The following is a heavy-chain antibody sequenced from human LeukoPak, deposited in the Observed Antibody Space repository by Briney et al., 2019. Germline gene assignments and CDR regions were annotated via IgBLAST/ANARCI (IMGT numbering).Heavy chain of an antibody. CDR3: ARGGVTSTRYYFDS. J-gene: IGHJ4*02. Sequence: GGSLRLSCAASGFTFGDWWMNWVRPARGRGLEWVANINRGGSQESYVDSVRSRFTISRDDAKNSLYLQMNSLRAEDTALYYCARGGVTSTRYYFDSWGQGTLVTVSS. CDR2: INRGGSQE. CDR1: GFTFGDWW. D-gene: IGHD2-21*02. V-gene: IGHV3-7*04.